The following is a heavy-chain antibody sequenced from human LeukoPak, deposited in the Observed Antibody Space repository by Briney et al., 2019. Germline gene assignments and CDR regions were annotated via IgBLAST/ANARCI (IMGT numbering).Heavy chain of an antibody. D-gene: IGHD2-15*01. CDR1: GGSLSSYY. CDR2: IYYSWST. J-gene: IGHJ4*02. Sequence: SETLSLTCTVSGGSLSSYYWSWIRQPPGKGLEWIGHIYYSWSTNYNPSLKSRVTISVDTSKHQFSLKLSSVTAADTAVYYCARTPRWGCSGGSCYLDYWGQGTLVTVSS. CDR3: ARTPRWGCSGGSCYLDY. V-gene: IGHV4-59*01.